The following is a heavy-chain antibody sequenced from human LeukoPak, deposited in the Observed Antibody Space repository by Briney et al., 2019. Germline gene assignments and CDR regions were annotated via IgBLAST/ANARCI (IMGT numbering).Heavy chain of an antibody. V-gene: IGHV4-4*09. D-gene: IGHD4-11*01. J-gene: IGHJ5*02. CDR2: IYTSGST. CDR3: ARVMTTVTTDWFDP. CDR1: GGSISSYY. Sequence: PSETLSLTCTVSGGSISSYYWSWIRQPPGKGLEWIGYIYTSGSTNYNPSLKSRVTISVDTSKNQFSLKLSSVTAADTAVYYYARVMTTVTTDWFDPWGQGTLVTVSS.